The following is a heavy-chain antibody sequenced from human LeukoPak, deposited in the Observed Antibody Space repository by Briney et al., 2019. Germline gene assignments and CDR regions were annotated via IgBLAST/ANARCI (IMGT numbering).Heavy chain of an antibody. CDR2: IKSKTDGGTT. CDR3: TTGWGSSINYYFDY. J-gene: IGHJ4*02. D-gene: IGHD2-15*01. V-gene: IGHV3-15*01. Sequence: GGSLRLSCAASGFTFSSYVMHWVRQAPGKGLEWVGRIKSKTDGGTTDYAAPVKGRFTISRDDSKNTLYLQMNSLKTEDTAVYYCTTGWGSSINYYFDYWGQGTLVTVSS. CDR1: GFTFSSYV.